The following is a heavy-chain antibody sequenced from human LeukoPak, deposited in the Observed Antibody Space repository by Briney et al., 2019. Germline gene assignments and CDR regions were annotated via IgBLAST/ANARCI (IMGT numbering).Heavy chain of an antibody. D-gene: IGHD1-26*01. CDR1: GGSFSGYY. CDR2: INHSGST. J-gene: IGHJ3*02. V-gene: IGHV4-34*01. CDR3: ARRDSGSSSRAFDI. Sequence: SETLSLTCAVYGGSFSGYYWSWIRQPPGKGLEWIGEINHSGSTNYNPSLKSRVTISVDTSKNQISLKLSSVTAADTAVYYCARRDSGSSSRAFDIWGQGTMVTVSS.